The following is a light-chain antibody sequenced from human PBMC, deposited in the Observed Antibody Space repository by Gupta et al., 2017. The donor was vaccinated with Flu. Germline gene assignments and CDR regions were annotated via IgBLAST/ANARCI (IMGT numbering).Light chain of an antibody. CDR2: EVT. CDR3: SSYRSGNTYV. CDR1: SSDIGSYNR. Sequence: SVTISCTGSSSDIGSYNRVSWYQQSPGTAPRPVIYEVTNRPSGVPDRFSGSKLDNTASLTISGLQAEDEADYFCSSYRSGNTYVFGTGTKVTVL. V-gene: IGLV2-18*02. J-gene: IGLJ1*01.